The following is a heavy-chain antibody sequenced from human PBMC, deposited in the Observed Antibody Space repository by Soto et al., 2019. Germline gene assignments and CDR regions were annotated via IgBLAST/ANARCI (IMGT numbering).Heavy chain of an antibody. D-gene: IGHD2-2*01. CDR3: ARVGGIRYCSSTSCYLLAYYYGMDV. CDR1: GFTSSSYE. Sequence: PGGTLRLSCAASGFTSSSYEMNWVRQAPGKGLEGVSFISSSGSTIYYADSVKGRSTISRDNAKNSLYLQMNSLRAEDTAVYYCARVGGIRYCSSTSCYLLAYYYGMDVWGQGTTVTVSS. CDR2: ISSSGSTI. J-gene: IGHJ6*02. V-gene: IGHV3-48*03.